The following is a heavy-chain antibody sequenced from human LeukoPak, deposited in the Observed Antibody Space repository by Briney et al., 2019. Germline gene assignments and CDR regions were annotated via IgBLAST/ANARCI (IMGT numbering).Heavy chain of an antibody. Sequence: ASVKVSCKASGYTFTDYYMHWVRQAPGQGLEWMGWMNPNSGGTNYPQKFQGRVTMTRDTSINTAYMELSRLRSDDTAVYYCARDISGTYQIDYWGQGTLVTVSS. J-gene: IGHJ4*02. CDR2: MNPNSGGT. CDR3: ARDISGTYQIDY. D-gene: IGHD3-10*01. V-gene: IGHV1-2*02. CDR1: GYTFTDYY.